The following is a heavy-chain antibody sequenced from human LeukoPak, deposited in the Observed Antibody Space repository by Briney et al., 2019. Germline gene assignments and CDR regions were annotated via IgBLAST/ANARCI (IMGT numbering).Heavy chain of an antibody. J-gene: IGHJ4*02. CDR2: IYYSGST. Sequence: PSETLSLTCTVSGGSISSYYWSWIRQPPGKGLEWIGHIYYSGSTNYNPSLKSRVTISVDTSKNQFSLKLSSVTAADTAVYYCARHPPSSGRTMNFDYWGQGTLVTVSS. CDR1: GGSISSYY. D-gene: IGHD3-22*01. CDR3: ARHPPSSGRTMNFDY. V-gene: IGHV4-59*08.